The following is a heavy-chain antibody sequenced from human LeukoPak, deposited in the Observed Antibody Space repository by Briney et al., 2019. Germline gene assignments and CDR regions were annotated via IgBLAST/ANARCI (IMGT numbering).Heavy chain of an antibody. Sequence: GESLQISCKGSGYSFTTYWIGWVRQMPGKGLGWMGIIYPGDSDTTYSPSFQGQVSISADKPTSTAYLQWSSLKASDTAVYYCARLVGSGHQHFDYWGQGTLVTVSS. V-gene: IGHV5-51*01. CDR3: ARLVGSGHQHFDY. CDR1: GYSFTTYW. J-gene: IGHJ4*02. D-gene: IGHD6-19*01. CDR2: IYPGDSDT.